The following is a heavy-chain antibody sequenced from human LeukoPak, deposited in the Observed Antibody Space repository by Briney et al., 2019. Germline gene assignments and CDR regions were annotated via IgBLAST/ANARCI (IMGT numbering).Heavy chain of an antibody. J-gene: IGHJ4*02. CDR2: IKQDGSEK. CDR3: ARDDARWEVPFDY. D-gene: IGHD1-26*01. CDR1: GFTFSSYW. Sequence: PGGSLRLSCVVSGFTFSSYWMNWVRQAPGKGLEWVASIKQDGSEKKYVDSVKGRFTISRDNVKNSLYLQMNSLGAEDTAVYYCARDDARWEVPFDYWGQGSLVTVSS. V-gene: IGHV3-7*01.